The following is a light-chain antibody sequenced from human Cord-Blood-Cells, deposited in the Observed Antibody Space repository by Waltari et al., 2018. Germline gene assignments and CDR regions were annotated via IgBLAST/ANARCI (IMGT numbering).Light chain of an antibody. V-gene: IGKV4-1*01. CDR1: QSVLDSSNNKNY. J-gene: IGKJ1*01. Sequence: DIVLTQSPDSMAGSLGEGATINCKSSQSVLDSSNNKNYLAWYQQKPGQPPKLLIYWASTRESGVPDRFSGSGSGTDFTLTISRLQAEDVAVYYCQQYYSTPWTFGQGTKVEIK. CDR2: WAS. CDR3: QQYYSTPWT.